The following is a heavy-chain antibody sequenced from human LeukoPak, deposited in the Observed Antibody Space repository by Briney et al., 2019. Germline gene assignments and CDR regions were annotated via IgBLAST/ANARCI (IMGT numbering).Heavy chain of an antibody. J-gene: IGHJ4*02. CDR2: ISGSGGST. Sequence: GGSLRLSCAASGFTFSSYAMSWVRQAPGKGLEWVSAISGSGGSTYYADSVKGRFTISRDNSKNTLYLQMNSLRAEDTAVYYCAKVPGTIFGVVIPVFYFDYWGQGTLVTVSS. CDR3: AKVPGTIFGVVIPVFYFDY. V-gene: IGHV3-23*01. CDR1: GFTFSSYA. D-gene: IGHD3-3*01.